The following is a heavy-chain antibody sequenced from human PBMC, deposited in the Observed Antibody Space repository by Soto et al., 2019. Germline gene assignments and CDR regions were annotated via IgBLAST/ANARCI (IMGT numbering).Heavy chain of an antibody. CDR3: ARGSTVVVAATLARDWFDP. J-gene: IGHJ5*02. CDR1: GGSFSGYY. CDR2: INHSGST. D-gene: IGHD2-15*01. Sequence: TSETLSLTCAVYGGSFSGYYWSWIRQPPGKGLEWIGEINHSGSTNYNPSLKSRVTISVDTSKNQFSLKLSSVTAADTAVYYCARGSTVVVAATLARDWFDPWGQGTLVTVSS. V-gene: IGHV4-34*01.